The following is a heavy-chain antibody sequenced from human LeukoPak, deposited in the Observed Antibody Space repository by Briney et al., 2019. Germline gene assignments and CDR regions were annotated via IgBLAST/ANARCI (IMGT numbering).Heavy chain of an antibody. CDR3: ARGEGSGSYYKYYFDY. D-gene: IGHD3-10*01. CDR2: INHSGST. Sequence: SGTLSLTCAVYGGSFSGYYWSWIRQPPGKGLEWIGEINHSGSTNYNPSLKSRVTISVDTSKNQFSLKLSSVTAADTAVYYCARGEGSGSYYKYYFDYWGQGTLVTVSS. CDR1: GGSFSGYY. V-gene: IGHV4-34*01. J-gene: IGHJ4*02.